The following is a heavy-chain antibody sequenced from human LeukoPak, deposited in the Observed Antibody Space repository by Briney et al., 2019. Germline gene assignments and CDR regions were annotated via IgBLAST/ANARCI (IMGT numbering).Heavy chain of an antibody. D-gene: IGHD3-22*01. CDR3: ARPTLIDGIDAFQI. CDR2: ISAYNGNT. Sequence: GASVKVSCKASGYTFTRYGISWVRQAHGRGLEWMGWISAYNGNTNYAQQFQGRVSMMTDPVTSTAYMDLKGLRPDDTAMYYCARPTLIDGIDAFQIWGQGTMITVSS. V-gene: IGHV1-18*01. J-gene: IGHJ3*02. CDR1: GYTFTRYG.